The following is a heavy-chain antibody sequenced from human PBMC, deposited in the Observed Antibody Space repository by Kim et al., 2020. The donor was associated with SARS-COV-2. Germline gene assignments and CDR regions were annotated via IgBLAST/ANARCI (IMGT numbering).Heavy chain of an antibody. J-gene: IGHJ3*02. CDR1: GYTFTGYY. CDR2: INPNSGGT. Sequence: ASVKVSCKASGYTFTGYYMHWVRQAPGQGLEWMGWINPNSGGTNYAQKFQGWVTMTRDTSISTAYMELSRLRSDDTAVYYCARGDILTDVPGEADAFDIWGQGTMFTVSS. D-gene: IGHD3-9*01. CDR3: ARGDILTDVPGEADAFDI. V-gene: IGHV1-2*04.